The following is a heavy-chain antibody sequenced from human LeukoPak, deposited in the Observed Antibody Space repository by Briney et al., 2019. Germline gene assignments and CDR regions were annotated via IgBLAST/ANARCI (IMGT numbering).Heavy chain of an antibody. CDR2: ISSSGTPI. J-gene: IGHJ4*02. V-gene: IGHV3-48*03. Sequence: GGSLRLSCAVSGFTFSTYKMHWVRQAPGKGLEWVSYISSSGTPIYYADSVKGRFTISRDNARNSLYLQMNHLRAEDTAVYYCATEGAFYFDCWGQGTLVTVSS. CDR3: ATEGAFYFDC. CDR1: GFTFSTYK.